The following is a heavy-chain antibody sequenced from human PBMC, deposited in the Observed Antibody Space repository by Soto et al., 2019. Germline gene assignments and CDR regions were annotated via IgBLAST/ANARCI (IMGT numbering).Heavy chain of an antibody. CDR3: ARAPYYYDSSGYYRFDY. D-gene: IGHD3-22*01. Sequence: QVQLVQSGAEVKKPGSSVKVSCKASGGTFSSYAISWVRQAPGQGLEWMGGIIPIFGTANYAQKFQGRVTITADESTSTSYMALSSLRSEDTAVYYCARAPYYYDSSGYYRFDYWGQGTLVTVSS. CDR2: IIPIFGTA. V-gene: IGHV1-69*12. CDR1: GGTFSSYA. J-gene: IGHJ4*02.